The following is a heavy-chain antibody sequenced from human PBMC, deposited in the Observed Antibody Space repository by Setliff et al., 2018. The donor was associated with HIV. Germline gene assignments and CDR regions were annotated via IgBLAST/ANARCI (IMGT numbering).Heavy chain of an antibody. J-gene: IGHJ6*03. CDR2: VFYSGGA. CDR3: ARLGDNSGYYYYYYMDV. D-gene: IGHD6-19*01. CDR1: GGSISSYY. V-gene: IGHV4-59*01. Sequence: TSETLSLTCTVSGGSISSYYWSWIRQPPGKGPEWIGIVFYSGGANYNPSLKSRITMSVDKSKNQFSLKLSAVTAADTAVYYCARLGDNSGYYYYYYMDVWGKGTTVTVSS.